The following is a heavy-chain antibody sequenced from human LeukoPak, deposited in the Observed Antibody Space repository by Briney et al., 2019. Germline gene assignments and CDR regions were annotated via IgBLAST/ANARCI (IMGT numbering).Heavy chain of an antibody. J-gene: IGHJ4*02. CDR1: GGTFSSYA. CDR3: ARVPLRGYDSSGHRLYYFDY. CDR2: IIPIFGTA. D-gene: IGHD3-22*01. V-gene: IGHV1-69*05. Sequence: ASVKVSCKASGGTFSSYAISWVRQAPGQGLEWMGGIIPIFGTANDAQKFQGRVTITTDESTSTAYMELSSLRSEDTAVYYCARVPLRGYDSSGHRLYYFDYWGQGTLVTVSS.